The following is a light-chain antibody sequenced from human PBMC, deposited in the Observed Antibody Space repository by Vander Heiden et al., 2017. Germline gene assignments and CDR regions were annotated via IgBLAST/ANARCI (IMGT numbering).Light chain of an antibody. J-gene: IGKJ3*01. CDR1: QSVSRY. CDR2: DAS. V-gene: IGKV3-11*01. CDR3: QQRSNWP. Sequence: EIVLTQSPATLALSPGARATLSCRASQSVSRYLAWYQQKPGQAPRLLIYDASNRATGIPARFSGSGSGTDFTLTISSLEPEDFAVYYCQQRSNWPFGPGTKVDIK.